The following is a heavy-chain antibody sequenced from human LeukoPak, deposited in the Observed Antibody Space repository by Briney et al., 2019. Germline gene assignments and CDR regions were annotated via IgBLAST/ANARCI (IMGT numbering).Heavy chain of an antibody. CDR3: AKGGRQQLVFDY. D-gene: IGHD6-13*01. CDR1: GFTFSSYG. V-gene: IGHV3-30*18. Sequence: AGGSLRLSCAASGFTFSSYGMHWVRQAPGKGLEWVAVISYDGSNKYYADSVKGRFTISRDNSKNTLYLQMNSLRAEDTAVYYCAKGGRQQLVFDYWGQGTLVTVSS. J-gene: IGHJ4*02. CDR2: ISYDGSNK.